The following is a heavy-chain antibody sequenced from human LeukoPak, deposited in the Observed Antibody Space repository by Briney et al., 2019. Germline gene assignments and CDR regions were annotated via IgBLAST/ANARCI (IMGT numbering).Heavy chain of an antibody. CDR3: ARGSGYYLGHFDY. V-gene: IGHV3-7*01. J-gene: IGHJ4*02. Sequence: PGGSLRLSCAASGFTLSSYWMSWVRQAPGKGLEWVANIKYDGSEKNYVDSVKGRFTISRDNAKNSLYLQMNSLRAEDTAVYYCARGSGYYLGHFDYWGQGTLVTVSS. CDR1: GFTLSSYW. D-gene: IGHD3-22*01. CDR2: IKYDGSEK.